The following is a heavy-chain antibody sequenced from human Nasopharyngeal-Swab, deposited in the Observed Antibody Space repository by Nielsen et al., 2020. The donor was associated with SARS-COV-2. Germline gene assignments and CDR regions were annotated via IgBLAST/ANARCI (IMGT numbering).Heavy chain of an antibody. V-gene: IGHV4-38-2*02. CDR2: IYHSGST. D-gene: IGHD6-19*01. Sequence: GSLRLSCTVSGGSISSYYWGWIRQPPGKGLEWIGSIYHSGSTYYNPSLKSRVTISVDTSKNQFSLKLSSVTAADTAVYYCARIAVPPWYFDLWGRGTLVTVSS. CDR3: ARIAVPPWYFDL. CDR1: GGSISSYY. J-gene: IGHJ2*01.